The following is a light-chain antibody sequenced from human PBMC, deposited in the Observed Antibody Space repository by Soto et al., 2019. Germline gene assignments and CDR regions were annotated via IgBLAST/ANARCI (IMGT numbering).Light chain of an antibody. CDR3: LSYDSSLSGWV. V-gene: IGLV1-40*01. J-gene: IGLJ3*02. Sequence: QAVVTQPPSVSGAPGQRVTISCTGSTSNIGGGYDVHWYQQLPGAAPKLLVYGNINRPSRVPDRFSGSKSDTSASLAITGLQAEDEADYYCLSYDSSLSGWVFGGGTQLTVL. CDR2: GNI. CDR1: TSNIGGGYD.